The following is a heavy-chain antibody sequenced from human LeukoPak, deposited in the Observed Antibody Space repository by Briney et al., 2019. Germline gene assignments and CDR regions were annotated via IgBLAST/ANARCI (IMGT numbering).Heavy chain of an antibody. CDR1: GSTFSSYA. CDR2: ISSNGGTT. CDR3: ARDKGSSSWYVFDF. J-gene: IGHJ4*02. D-gene: IGHD6-13*01. V-gene: IGHV3-64*04. Sequence: GGSLRLSCSASGSTFSSYAMHWVRQAPGKGLEYVSVISSNGGTTYYADSVKGRFTISRDNSENTLHLQMSSLRGEDTAVYYCARDKGSSSWYVFDFWGQGTLVTVSS.